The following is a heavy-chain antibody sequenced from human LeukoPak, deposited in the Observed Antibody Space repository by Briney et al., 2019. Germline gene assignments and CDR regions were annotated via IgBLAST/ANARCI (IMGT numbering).Heavy chain of an antibody. Sequence: PGGSPRLSCAASGFTFSRYAMHWVRQAPGKGLEWGAVISFGGSNKYYADSVKGRFTISRDNSMDTLYLQMNSLRPEDTAVYYCAKDVGDSAYEGPGDWGQGTLVTVSS. D-gene: IGHD5-12*01. V-gene: IGHV3-30-3*01. CDR2: ISFGGSNK. CDR3: AKDVGDSAYEGPGD. J-gene: IGHJ4*02. CDR1: GFTFSRYA.